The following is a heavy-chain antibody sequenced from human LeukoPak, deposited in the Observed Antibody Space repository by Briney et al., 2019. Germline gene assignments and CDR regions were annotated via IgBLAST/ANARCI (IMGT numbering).Heavy chain of an antibody. V-gene: IGHV4-31*11. D-gene: IGHD6-19*01. Sequence: SETLSLTCAVSGGSISSGGYSWSWIRQHPGKGLEWIGYIYYSGSTYYNPSLKSRATISVDTSKNQFSLKLSSVTAADTAVYYCARDWYSSGWSGWFDPWGQGTLVTVSS. J-gene: IGHJ5*02. CDR3: ARDWYSSGWSGWFDP. CDR2: IYYSGST. CDR1: GGSISSGGYS.